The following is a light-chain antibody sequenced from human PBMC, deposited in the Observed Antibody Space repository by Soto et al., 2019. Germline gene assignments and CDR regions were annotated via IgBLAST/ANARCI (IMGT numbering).Light chain of an antibody. V-gene: IGKV3-11*01. J-gene: IGKJ5*01. CDR1: QSVSSY. CDR3: QQRSIWPIT. Sequence: IALTQSQATLSLSPGEIATLSCRASQSVSSYLAWYQQKPGQAPRLLIYDASNRATGIPARFSGSGSGTDFTLTISSLEPEDFALYYCQQRSIWPITFGQGTLLEI. CDR2: DAS.